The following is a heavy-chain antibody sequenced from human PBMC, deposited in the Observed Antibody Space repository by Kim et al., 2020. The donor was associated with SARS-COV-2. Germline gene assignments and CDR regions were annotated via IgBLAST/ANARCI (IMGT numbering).Heavy chain of an antibody. J-gene: IGHJ4*02. CDR1: GGSVSSGSYY. Sequence: SETLSLTCTVSGGSVSSGSYYWSWIRQPPGKGLEWIGYIYYSGSTNYNPSLKSRVTISVDTSKNQFSLKLSSVTAADTAVDYCARSGPRWLQLQEDYWGQGTLVTVSS. D-gene: IGHD5-12*01. V-gene: IGHV4-61*01. CDR3: ARSGPRWLQLQEDY. CDR2: IYYSGST.